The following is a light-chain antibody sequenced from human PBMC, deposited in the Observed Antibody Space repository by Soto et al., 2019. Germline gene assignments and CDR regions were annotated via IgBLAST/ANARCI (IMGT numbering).Light chain of an antibody. CDR3: LQHHTYPWT. J-gene: IGKJ1*01. Sequence: DIQMTQSPSAMSASVGDRVTITCRASQGIGNYLAWFQQKPGKVPKRLIYGASSLQSGAPSRFSGSGSGTDFTLTISSLQPEDFATYYCLQHHTYPWTFGQGTKVEI. V-gene: IGKV1-17*03. CDR2: GAS. CDR1: QGIGNY.